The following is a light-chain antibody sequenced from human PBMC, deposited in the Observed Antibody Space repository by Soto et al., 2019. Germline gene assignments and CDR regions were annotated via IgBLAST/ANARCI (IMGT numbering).Light chain of an antibody. V-gene: IGLV2-14*01. J-gene: IGLJ3*02. CDR2: GVT. CDR3: SSYTSSNTWV. Sequence: QSALTQPASVSGSPGQSITISCTGTSSDVGSYNYVSWYQQHPGKAPKLMIYGVTNRPPGVSNRFSGSKSGDTASLTISGLQAEDEADYYCSSYTSSNTWVFGGGTKVTVL. CDR1: SSDVGSYNY.